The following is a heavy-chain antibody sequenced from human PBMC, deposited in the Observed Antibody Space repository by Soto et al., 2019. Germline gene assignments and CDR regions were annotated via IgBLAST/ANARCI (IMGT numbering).Heavy chain of an antibody. CDR3: ARDLAAGDH. CDR2: INPASGST. CDR1: GYTFTHYY. Sequence: QVQLVQSGAEVKKPGASVKVSCRTSGYTFTHYYIHWVRQAPGQGLEWLGIINPASGSTNYAQDFQGRVTLTMDTSTTTVYMELSGLRAEDSAIFYWARDLAAGDHWGQGTLVTVS. D-gene: IGHD6-13*01. V-gene: IGHV1-46*01. J-gene: IGHJ4*02.